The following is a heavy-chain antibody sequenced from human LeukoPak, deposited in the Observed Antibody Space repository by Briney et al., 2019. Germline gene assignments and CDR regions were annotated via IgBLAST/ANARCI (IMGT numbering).Heavy chain of an antibody. V-gene: IGHV5-51*01. CDR1: GYRFTDYC. Sequence: GESLQISCKGSGYRFTDYCIGWVRQMPGKGLEWMGIIYPGDSDTTYSPSFHGQVIISVDMSLITAYLQWTSLKASDSAMYFCARHAAGRAERPYYYYGMDVWGQGTTVTVSS. CDR3: ARHAAGRAERPYYYYGMDV. J-gene: IGHJ6*02. D-gene: IGHD3-10*01. CDR2: IYPGDSDT.